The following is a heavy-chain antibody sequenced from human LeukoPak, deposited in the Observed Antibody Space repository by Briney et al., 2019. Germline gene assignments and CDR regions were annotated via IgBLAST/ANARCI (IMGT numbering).Heavy chain of an antibody. D-gene: IGHD3-3*01. V-gene: IGHV3-74*01. CDR3: VSGSLQSGYNFDY. CDR1: GFTFSNYW. CDR2: IKTDGSAT. J-gene: IGHJ4*02. Sequence: GSLRLSCAASGFTFSNYWMHWIRQVPGKGLVWVSHIKTDGSATNYADSVKGRFTIPRDNARNTLYLQMNSLRAEDTAVYYCVSGSLQSGYNFDYWGQGALVTVSS.